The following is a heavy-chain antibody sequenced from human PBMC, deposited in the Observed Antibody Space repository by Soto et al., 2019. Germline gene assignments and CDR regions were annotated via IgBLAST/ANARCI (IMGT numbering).Heavy chain of an antibody. CDR1: GTSISSYY. CDR3: AGYNSYAIDY. D-gene: IGHD2-8*01. CDR2: IHYSGTT. J-gene: IGHJ4*02. V-gene: IGHV4-59*01. Sequence: SETLSLTCTVSGTSISSYYWSWIRQPPGKGLEWIANIHYSGTTNYNPSLASRVTLSVDTSKNQFSLKMTSVTAADRAMYFCAGYNSYAIDYWGRGTLVTVSS.